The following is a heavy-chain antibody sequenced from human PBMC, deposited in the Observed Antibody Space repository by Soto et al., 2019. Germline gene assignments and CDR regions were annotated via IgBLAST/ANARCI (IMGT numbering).Heavy chain of an antibody. Sequence: PGGSLRLSCAASGCTFSSYWMHWVRQAPGKGLVWVSRINSSGSSTSYADSVKGRFTISRDNAKNSLYLQMNSLRAEDTAVYYCSRDRRDYDFWSGSPDYWGQGTLVTVSS. CDR1: GCTFSSYW. V-gene: IGHV3-74*01. CDR3: SRDRRDYDFWSGSPDY. CDR2: INSSGSST. J-gene: IGHJ4*02. D-gene: IGHD3-3*01.